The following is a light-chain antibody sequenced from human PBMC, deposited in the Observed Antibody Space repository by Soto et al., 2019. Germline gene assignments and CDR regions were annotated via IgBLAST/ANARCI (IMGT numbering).Light chain of an antibody. CDR2: YDD. CDR1: RSNIGNNA. Sequence: QSVLTQPPSVSEAPRQRFTISCSGSRSNIGNNAVSWYQQLPGKAPKLLIYYDDLLPSGVSDRFSGSKSGTSASLAISGLQSEDEADYYCAAWDDSLNGRVFGGGTKLTVL. V-gene: IGLV1-36*01. CDR3: AAWDDSLNGRV. J-gene: IGLJ2*01.